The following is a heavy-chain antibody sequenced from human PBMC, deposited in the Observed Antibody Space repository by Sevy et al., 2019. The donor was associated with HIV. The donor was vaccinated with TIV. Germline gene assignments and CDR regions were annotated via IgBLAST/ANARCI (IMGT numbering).Heavy chain of an antibody. CDR3: AILGVDCVSTNCYGMRSLSFDF. J-gene: IGHJ4*02. D-gene: IGHD2-2*01. V-gene: IGHV3-53*05. CDR1: GFTVSSNY. CDR2: IYSGGST. Sequence: GGSLRLSCAASGFTVSSNYMSWVRQAPGKGLEWVSVIYSGGSTFYADSVKGRFTISRDNSKLYLQMNRLRPEDTAVYFCAILGVDCVSTNCYGMRSLSFDFWGQGTLVTVSS.